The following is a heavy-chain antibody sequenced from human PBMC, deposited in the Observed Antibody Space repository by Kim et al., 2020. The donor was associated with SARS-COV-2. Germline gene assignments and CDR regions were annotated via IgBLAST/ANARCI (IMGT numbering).Heavy chain of an antibody. D-gene: IGHD3-10*01. J-gene: IGHJ4*02. Sequence: GGSLRLSCAASGFTFSSYSVNWVRQAPGKGLEWVSYISSSSSTIYYADSVKGRFTISRDNAKNSLYLQMNSLRDEDTAVYYCARGSPSWFGELLSDYWGQGTLVTVSS. CDR2: ISSSSSTI. V-gene: IGHV3-48*02. CDR1: GFTFSSYS. CDR3: ARGSPSWFGELLSDY.